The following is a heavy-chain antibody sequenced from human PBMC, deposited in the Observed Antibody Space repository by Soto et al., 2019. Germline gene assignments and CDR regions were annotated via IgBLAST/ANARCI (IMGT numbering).Heavy chain of an antibody. D-gene: IGHD3-16*02. Sequence: SETLSLTCTVSNDSITSSRHYWVWILQAPGTGLEWIVTIFYRGTTYYNPSLASRFTLSADTSKNQISLILKSVAVADTAIYFCARHAPTPYRPFYYFGLDVWGQGTTVTVSS. CDR3: ARHAPTPYRPFYYFGLDV. J-gene: IGHJ6*02. CDR2: IFYRGTT. CDR1: NDSITSSRHY. V-gene: IGHV4-39*01.